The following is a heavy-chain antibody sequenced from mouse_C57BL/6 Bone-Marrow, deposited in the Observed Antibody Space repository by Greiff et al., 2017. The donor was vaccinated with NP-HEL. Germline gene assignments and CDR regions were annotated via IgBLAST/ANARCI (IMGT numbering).Heavy chain of an antibody. CDR2: INPNNGGT. V-gene: IGHV1-26*01. Sequence: EVQLQQSGPELVKPGASVKISCKASGYTFTDYYMNWVKQSHGKSLEWIGDINPNNGGTSYNQTFKGKATLTVDTSSSTAYMELRSLTSEDSAVYYCARATYYDYDGAMDYWGQGTSVTVSS. CDR1: GYTFTDYY. CDR3: ARATYYDYDGAMDY. D-gene: IGHD2-4*01. J-gene: IGHJ4*01.